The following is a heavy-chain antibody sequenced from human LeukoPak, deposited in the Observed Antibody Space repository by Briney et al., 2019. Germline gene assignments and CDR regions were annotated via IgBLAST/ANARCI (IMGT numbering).Heavy chain of an antibody. CDR2: IYYSGST. CDR1: GGSISSSSYY. V-gene: IGHV4-39*07. CDR3: ARDGHPSDYYYVWYFDY. J-gene: IGHJ4*02. D-gene: IGHD3-22*01. Sequence: SETLSLTCTVSGGSISSSSYYWGWIRQPPGKGLEWIGSIYYSGSTYYNPSLKSRVAISLDTSKNHFSLRLSSVTAADTAVYYCARDGHPSDYYYVWYFDYWGQGTLVTVSS.